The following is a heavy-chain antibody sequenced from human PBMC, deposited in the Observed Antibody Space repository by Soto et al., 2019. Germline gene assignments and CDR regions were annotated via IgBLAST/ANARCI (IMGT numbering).Heavy chain of an antibody. J-gene: IGHJ5*02. CDR1: GFTFSSYS. CDR3: AANVLLWFGGLNWFDP. CDR2: ISSSSSTI. Sequence: EVQLVESGGGLVQPGGSLRLSCAASGFTFSSYSMNWVRQAPGKGLEWGSYISSSSSTIYYADSVKGRFTISRDNAKNSLYLQMNSLRDEDTAVYYCAANVLLWFGGLNWFDPWGQGTLVTVSS. D-gene: IGHD3-10*01. V-gene: IGHV3-48*02.